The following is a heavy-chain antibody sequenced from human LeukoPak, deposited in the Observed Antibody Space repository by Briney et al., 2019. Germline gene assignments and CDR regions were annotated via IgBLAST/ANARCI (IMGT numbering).Heavy chain of an antibody. Sequence: PGRSLRLSCAASGFIFSNYAMHWVRQAPGKGLEWVAVISYDGSNKYYADSVEGRFTISRDNSKNTLYLQMNSLRAEDTAVYYCGILQIVPVAMPFDYWGQGTLVTVSS. J-gene: IGHJ4*02. V-gene: IGHV3-30*04. D-gene: IGHD2-2*01. CDR1: GFIFSNYA. CDR2: ISYDGSNK. CDR3: GILQIVPVAMPFDY.